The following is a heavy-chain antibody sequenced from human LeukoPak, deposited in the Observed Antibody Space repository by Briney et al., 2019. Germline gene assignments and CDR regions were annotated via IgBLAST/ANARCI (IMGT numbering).Heavy chain of an antibody. Sequence: ASVKVSCKASGYTFTSYYMHWVRQAPGQGLEWMGIINPSGGSTSYAQKFQGRVTMTRDMSTSTVYMELSSLRSEDTAVYYCARDSQMGIALYYYYYMDVWGKGTTVTISS. V-gene: IGHV1-46*01. D-gene: IGHD2-21*01. CDR2: INPSGGST. J-gene: IGHJ6*03. CDR3: ARDSQMGIALYYYYYMDV. CDR1: GYTFTSYY.